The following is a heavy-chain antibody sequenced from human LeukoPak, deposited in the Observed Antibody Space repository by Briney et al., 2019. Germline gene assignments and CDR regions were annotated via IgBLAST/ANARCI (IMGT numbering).Heavy chain of an antibody. CDR2: IYSGAAT. D-gene: IGHD3-22*01. CDR1: GFAVSRKY. Sequence: GGSLRLSCAASGFAVSRKYMSWVRQAPGKGLEWVSVIYSGAATYYADSVKGRFTISRDNYKNTLYLQMNSLRVEDTAIYYCATHDTSGYYKFDSWGQGTLVTVSS. J-gene: IGHJ4*02. V-gene: IGHV3-53*01. CDR3: ATHDTSGYYKFDS.